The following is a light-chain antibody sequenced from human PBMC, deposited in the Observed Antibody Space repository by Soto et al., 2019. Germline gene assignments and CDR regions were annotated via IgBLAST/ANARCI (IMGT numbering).Light chain of an antibody. V-gene: IGKV3-20*01. CDR2: DAS. Sequence: ELVCTQSPATLSLSPGERCTLSCLASQSVSSYLAWYQQKPGQAPRLLIYDASSRATGIPDRFSGSGSGTDFTLTISRLEPEDFAVYYCQQYGSSPALTFGGGTQVEIK. CDR1: QSVSSY. CDR3: QQYGSSPALT. J-gene: IGKJ4*01.